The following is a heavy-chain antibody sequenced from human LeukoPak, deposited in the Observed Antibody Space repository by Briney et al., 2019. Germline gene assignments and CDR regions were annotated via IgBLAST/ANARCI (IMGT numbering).Heavy chain of an antibody. CDR1: GFIVSSVE. D-gene: IGHD5-18*01. CDR3: ARDKTRGLGYSYSKSGNYFDY. V-gene: IGHV3-48*03. J-gene: IGHJ4*02. CDR2: IATDGSI. Sequence: PGGSLRLSCAGSGFIVSSVEMNWVREAPGKGLEWISFIATDGSINYADSVKGRFTLSRDSAQNSLYLQMNSLRAEDTAVYSCARDKTRGLGYSYSKSGNYFDYWGQGTLVTVSS.